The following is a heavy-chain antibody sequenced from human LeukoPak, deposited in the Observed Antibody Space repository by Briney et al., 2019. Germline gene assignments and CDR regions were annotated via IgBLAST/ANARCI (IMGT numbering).Heavy chain of an antibody. CDR2: IYYSGST. CDR1: GGSISSSSYY. J-gene: IGHJ4*02. Sequence: SETLSLTCTVSGGSISSSSYYWGWIRQPPGKGLVGIGSIYYSGSTYYTPSLKSRVTISVDTSNNQFSLKLSSVTAADTAVYYCARSGATHDFWSSYEVGGGQGTLVTVSS. D-gene: IGHD3-3*01. CDR3: ARSGATHDFWSSYEVG. V-gene: IGHV4-39*01.